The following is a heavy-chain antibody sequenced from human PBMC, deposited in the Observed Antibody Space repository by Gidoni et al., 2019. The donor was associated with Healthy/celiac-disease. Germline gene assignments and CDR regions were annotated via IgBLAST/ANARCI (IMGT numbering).Heavy chain of an antibody. J-gene: IGHJ6*02. D-gene: IGHD6-19*01. CDR1: GFTFSSYD. CDR3: ARERGGVAGNLGLYYYYGMDV. CDR2: IGTACDT. V-gene: IGHV3-13*01. Sequence: EVQLVESGGGLVQPGGSLRLSCAASGFTFSSYDMHWVRQATGKGLEWVSAIGTACDTYYPVSVKGRFTISRENAKNSLYLQMNSLRAGDTAVYYCARERGGVAGNLGLYYYYGMDVWGQGTTVTVSS.